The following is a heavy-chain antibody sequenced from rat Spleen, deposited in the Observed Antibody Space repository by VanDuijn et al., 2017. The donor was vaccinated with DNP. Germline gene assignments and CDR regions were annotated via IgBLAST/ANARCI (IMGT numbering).Heavy chain of an antibody. D-gene: IGHD1-2*01. V-gene: IGHV5-22*01. J-gene: IGHJ2*01. Sequence: EVQLVESGGGLAQPGRSLKLSCAASGFTFSAYYLAWVRQAPAKGLEWVAYIGSAAYAPYYGDSVKGRFTISRDNAKSTLYLQMNSLRSEDMATYYCARWAAAGYFDYWGQGVMVTVSS. CDR2: IGSAAYAP. CDR3: ARWAAAGYFDY. CDR1: GFTFSAYY.